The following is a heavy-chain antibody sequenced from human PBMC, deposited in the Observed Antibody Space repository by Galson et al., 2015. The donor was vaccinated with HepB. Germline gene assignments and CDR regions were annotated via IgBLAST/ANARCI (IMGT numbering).Heavy chain of an antibody. CDR2: ISSSSSTI. CDR1: GFTSSSYS. Sequence: SLRLSCAASGFTSSSYSMNWVRQAPGKGLEWVSYISSSSSTIYYADSVKGRFTISRDNAKNSLYLQMNSLRAEDTAVYYCAKDQGHYYYGMDVWGQGTTVTVSS. CDR3: AKDQGHYYYGMDV. V-gene: IGHV3-48*01. J-gene: IGHJ6*02.